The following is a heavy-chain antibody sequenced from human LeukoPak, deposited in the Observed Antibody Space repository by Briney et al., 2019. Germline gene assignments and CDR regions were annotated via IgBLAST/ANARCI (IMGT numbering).Heavy chain of an antibody. CDR2: IWYVGSHQ. CDR3: AGVGSRYCSGANCYDGF. CDR1: GLKFRNYG. J-gene: IGHJ4*02. V-gene: IGHV3-33*01. D-gene: IGHD2-15*01. Sequence: GRSLRLSRVASGLKFRNYGMHWVRQAPGKGLEWVTFIWYVGSHQYYIDYVKGRFTVSRDNAKSTLYLQMDSLRAEDTAVYYCAGVGSRYCSGANCYDGFWGQGTLVSVSS.